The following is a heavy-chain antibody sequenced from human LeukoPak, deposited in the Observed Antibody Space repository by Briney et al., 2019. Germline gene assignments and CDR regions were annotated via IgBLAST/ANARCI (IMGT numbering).Heavy chain of an antibody. J-gene: IGHJ4*02. D-gene: IGHD7-27*01. CDR2: IYSSGST. CDR3: ARDAPKSWGQPNPFDY. Sequence: SETLSLTCTVSGGSISSGSYYWSWIRQPAGKGLEWIGRIYSSGSTNYNPSLKSRVTISVDTSKSQFSLKLTSVTAADTAIYYCARDAPKSWGQPNPFDYWGQGTLVTVSS. V-gene: IGHV4-61*02. CDR1: GGSISSGSYY.